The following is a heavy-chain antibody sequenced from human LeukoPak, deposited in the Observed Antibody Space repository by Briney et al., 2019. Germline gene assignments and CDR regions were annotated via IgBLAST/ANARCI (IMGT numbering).Heavy chain of an antibody. CDR3: ARGFSSGWNGRVSFDP. CDR2: FYHSGGT. J-gene: IGHJ5*02. CDR1: GGSVSSYY. D-gene: IGHD1-1*01. Sequence: SETLPLTCTVFGGSVSSYYWNWTRQPPGKGLEWIGFFYHSGGTHYNPSLKSRVTISLDTSKNQLSLNLNSVTAADTAVYYCARGFSSGWNGRVSFDPWGQGTLVTVSS. V-gene: IGHV4-59*02.